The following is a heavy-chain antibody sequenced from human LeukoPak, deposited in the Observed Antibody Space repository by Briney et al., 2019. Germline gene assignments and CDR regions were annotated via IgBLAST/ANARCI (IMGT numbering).Heavy chain of an antibody. CDR1: GFTFSSYW. D-gene: IGHD3-16*01. CDR2: INSDGSST. V-gene: IGHV3-74*01. J-gene: IGHJ6*02. CDR3: ARGGPVRWGGYYYGMDV. Sequence: GGSLRLSCSASGFTFSSYWMHWVRQAPGKGLVWVSRINSDGSSTSYADSVKGRFTISRDNAKNTLYLQMNSLRAEDTAVYYCARGGPVRWGGYYYGMDVWGQGTTVTVSS.